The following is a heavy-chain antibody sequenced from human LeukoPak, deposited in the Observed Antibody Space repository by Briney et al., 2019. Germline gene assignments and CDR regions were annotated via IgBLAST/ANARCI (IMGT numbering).Heavy chain of an antibody. D-gene: IGHD6-19*01. CDR3: AQATYSSGWYYLDY. CDR1: GFTFSSYS. CDR2: ISPRSSSI. J-gene: IGHJ4*02. Sequence: GGSLRLSCVASGFTFSSYSMNWVRQTTGKGLEWVSYISPRSSSIYYADSVKGRFTISRDNAKNSLYLQMNSLTDEDTAVYHCAQATYSSGWYYLDYWGQGTLVTVPS. V-gene: IGHV3-48*02.